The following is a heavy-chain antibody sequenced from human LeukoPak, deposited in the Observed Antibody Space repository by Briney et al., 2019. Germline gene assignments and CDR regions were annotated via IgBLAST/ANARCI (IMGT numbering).Heavy chain of an antibody. V-gene: IGHV4-59*01. J-gene: IGHJ4*02. CDR1: SGSISYFY. Sequence: SETLSLTCAVSSGSISYFYWNWIRQPPGKGLEWIGYIHYTGSTNYNPSLKSRVTISVDTSKNQFSLKLSSVTAADTAVYYCATYTNRLHYWGQGTLVTVSS. D-gene: IGHD2-8*01. CDR3: ATYTNRLHY. CDR2: IHYTGST.